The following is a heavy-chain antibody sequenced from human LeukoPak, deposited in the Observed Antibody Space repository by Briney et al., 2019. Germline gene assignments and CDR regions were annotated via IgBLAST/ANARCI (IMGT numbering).Heavy chain of an antibody. CDR3: ARGQRRHTDTAPSFDY. Sequence: PGGSLRLSCAASGFTFSSYAMHWVRQAPGKGLEWVAVISYDGSNKYYADSMKGRFTISRDNSKNTLYLQMNSLRAEDTAVYYCARGQRRHTDTAPSFDYWGQGTLVTVSS. D-gene: IGHD5-18*01. J-gene: IGHJ4*02. CDR2: ISYDGSNK. CDR1: GFTFSSYA. V-gene: IGHV3-30*04.